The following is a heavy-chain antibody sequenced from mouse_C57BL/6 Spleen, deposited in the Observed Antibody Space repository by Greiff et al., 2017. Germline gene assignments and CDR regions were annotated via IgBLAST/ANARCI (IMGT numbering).Heavy chain of an antibody. D-gene: IGHD2-2*01. V-gene: IGHV5-17*01. J-gene: IGHJ1*03. CDR2: ISSGSSTI. CDR1: GFTFSDYG. Sequence: EVQGVESGGGLVKPGGSLKLSCAASGFTFSDYGMHWVRQAPEKGLEWVAYISSGSSTIYYADTVKGRFTIARDNATNTLFLQMTSLRSEDTAMYYCARRNYGYDEDWYFDVWGTGTTVTVSS. CDR3: ARRNYGYDEDWYFDV.